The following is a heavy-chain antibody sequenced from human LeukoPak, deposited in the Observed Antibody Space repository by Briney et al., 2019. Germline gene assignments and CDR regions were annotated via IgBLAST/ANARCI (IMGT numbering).Heavy chain of an antibody. Sequence: GGSLRLSCEASGFTFRHYAMNWVRQAPGKGLEWVSTVSGTGGSTYFADSVKGRFTISRDNPKNTLYLQMNSLRAEDTAVYYCARAIRGYSYVLDYWGQGTLVTVSS. CDR1: GFTFRHYA. D-gene: IGHD5-18*01. V-gene: IGHV3-23*01. J-gene: IGHJ4*02. CDR3: ARAIRGYSYVLDY. CDR2: VSGTGGST.